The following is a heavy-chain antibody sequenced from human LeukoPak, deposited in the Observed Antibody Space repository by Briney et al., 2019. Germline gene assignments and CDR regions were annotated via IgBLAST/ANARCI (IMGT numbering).Heavy chain of an antibody. CDR3: ARDETVTTLGKEA. J-gene: IGHJ5*02. Sequence: GGSLRLSCAASGFTFSNYEMNWVRQAPGKGLEWVSCISSSGSTIYYADSVKGRFTISRDNAKNSLYLQMNSLRAEDTAVYYCARDETVTTLGKEAWGQGTLVTVSS. CDR2: ISSSGSTI. CDR1: GFTFSNYE. V-gene: IGHV3-48*03. D-gene: IGHD4-17*01.